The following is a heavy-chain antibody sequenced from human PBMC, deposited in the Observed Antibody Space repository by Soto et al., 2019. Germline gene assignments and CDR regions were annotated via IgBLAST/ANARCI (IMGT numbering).Heavy chain of an antibody. V-gene: IGHV4-4*02. CDR2: IYHTGST. D-gene: IGHD6-19*01. CDR3: ARGSGCSTSSCNLDY. Sequence: QVRLQESGPGLVKPSGTLSLTCAVSGGSVTSSDWWSWVRQPPGKGLEWIGDIYHTGSTNYNPSLESRGTISLDKSKNQVSLNPKSVTAADTAVYYCARGSGCSTSSCNLDYWGQGTLVTVSS. CDR1: GGSVTSSDW. J-gene: IGHJ4*02.